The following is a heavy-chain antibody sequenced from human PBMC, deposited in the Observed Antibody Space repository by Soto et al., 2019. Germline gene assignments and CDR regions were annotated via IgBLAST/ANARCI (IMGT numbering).Heavy chain of an antibody. CDR3: ARDWRYCSGGSCYYYYGMDV. J-gene: IGHJ6*02. Sequence: SETLSLTCDVYGGSFSGYIWTWIRQTPGKGLHWIGYIYYSGSTNYNPSLKSRVTISVDTSKNQFSLKLSSVTAADTAVYYCARDWRYCSGGSCYYYYGMDVWGQGTTVTVSS. V-gene: IGHV4-59*01. CDR1: GGSFSGYI. CDR2: IYYSGST. D-gene: IGHD2-15*01.